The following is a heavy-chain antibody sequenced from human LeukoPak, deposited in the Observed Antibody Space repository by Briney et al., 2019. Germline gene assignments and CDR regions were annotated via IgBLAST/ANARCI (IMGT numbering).Heavy chain of an antibody. CDR1: GYSISRGYY. V-gene: IGHV4-38-2*02. CDR2: IYHSGST. D-gene: IGHD3-10*01. CDR3: AREVLAVYGSGSKVFDY. J-gene: IGHJ4*02. Sequence: SDTLSLTCTVSGYSISRGYYWGWIRQPPGKGLGWIGGIYHSGSTYYNPSLKSRVTISVDTSKNQFSLKLSSVTAADTAVYYCAREVLAVYGSGSKVFDYWGQGTLVTVSS.